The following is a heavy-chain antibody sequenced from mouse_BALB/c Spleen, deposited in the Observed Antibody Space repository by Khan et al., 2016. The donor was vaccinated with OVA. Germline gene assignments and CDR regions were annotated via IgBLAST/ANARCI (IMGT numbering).Heavy chain of an antibody. J-gene: IGHJ3*01. CDR1: GYTFTSYW. CDR3: ANHGSSSAWLTY. Sequence: LQESGAELAKPGASVKMSCKASGYTFTSYWMHWVKQRPGQGLEWIGYINPSTGYTEYNQRFKDKATLTADKSSSTDYMQLSSLTSEESAVYYCANHGSSSAWLTYWGQGTLVTVSA. CDR2: INPSTGYT. V-gene: IGHV1-7*01. D-gene: IGHD1-1*01.